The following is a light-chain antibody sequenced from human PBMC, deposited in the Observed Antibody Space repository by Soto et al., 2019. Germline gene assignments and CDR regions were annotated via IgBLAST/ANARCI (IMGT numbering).Light chain of an antibody. J-gene: IGKJ5*01. CDR3: QQTFNFPIT. V-gene: IGKV1-39*01. Sequence: DIQMTQSPSSLSASVGDRVTITCRASQSISSYLNWYQQKPGKAPKLLIYAASSLQSGVPSRFSGSGSGTDFTLTISSLQPEDFATYYCQQTFNFPITFGQGTRLEIK. CDR1: QSISSY. CDR2: AAS.